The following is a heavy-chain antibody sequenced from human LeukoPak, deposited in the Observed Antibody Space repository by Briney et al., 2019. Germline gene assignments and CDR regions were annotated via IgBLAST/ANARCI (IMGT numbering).Heavy chain of an antibody. V-gene: IGHV4-31*03. CDR2: VYYRGST. D-gene: IGHD3-10*01. Sequence: SQTLSLTCTVSGASISSGFYYWSWIRQHPGKGLEWIGYVYYRGSTYYNPSLKSRVTISADTSKNQFSLKLSSVTAADTAVYYCAIYYGSGSSYFDYWGQGTLVTVSS. J-gene: IGHJ4*02. CDR3: AIYYGSGSSYFDY. CDR1: GASISSGFYY.